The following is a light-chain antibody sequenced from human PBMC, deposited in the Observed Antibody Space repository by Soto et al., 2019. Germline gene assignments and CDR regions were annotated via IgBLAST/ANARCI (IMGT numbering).Light chain of an antibody. V-gene: IGKV1-5*01. J-gene: IGKJ1*01. CDR2: DAS. CDR3: QQYENYWT. Sequence: DIQMTQSPSILSVSVGDRVTITCRASQSISNSLAWYQQRPGTAPKLLIYDASTLENGVPSRFSGSGSGTEFTLTISSLQPDDSATYYCQQYENYWTFGQGTKVDIK. CDR1: QSISNS.